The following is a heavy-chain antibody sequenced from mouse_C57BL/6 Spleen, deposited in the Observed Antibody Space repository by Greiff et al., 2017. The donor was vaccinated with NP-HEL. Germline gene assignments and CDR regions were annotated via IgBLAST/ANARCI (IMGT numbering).Heavy chain of an antibody. CDR3: TITGTDYAMDY. CDR1: GFTFSSYA. V-gene: IGHV5-9-1*02. Sequence: EVKLMESGEGLVKPGGSLKLSCAASGFTFSSYAMSWVRQTPEKRLEWVAYISSGGDYIYYADTVKGRFTISRDNARNTLYLQMSSLKSEDTAMYYCTITGTDYAMDYWGQGTSVTVSS. CDR2: ISSGGDYI. D-gene: IGHD4-1*01. J-gene: IGHJ4*01.